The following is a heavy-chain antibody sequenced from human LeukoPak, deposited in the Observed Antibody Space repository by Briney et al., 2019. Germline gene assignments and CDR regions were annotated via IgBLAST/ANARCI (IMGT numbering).Heavy chain of an antibody. Sequence: GWIRQPPGKGLEWIGSIYYTGNTYYNASLKSRVTISIDTSKDQFSLKLTSVTAADTAVYYCAKQTGSGLFILPGGQGTLVTVSS. D-gene: IGHD3/OR15-3a*01. J-gene: IGHJ4*02. CDR3: AKQTGSGLFILP. CDR2: IYYTGNT. V-gene: IGHV4-39*01.